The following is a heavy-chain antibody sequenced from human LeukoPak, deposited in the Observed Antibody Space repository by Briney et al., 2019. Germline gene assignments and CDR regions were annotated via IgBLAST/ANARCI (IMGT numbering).Heavy chain of an antibody. J-gene: IGHJ6*03. Sequence: GGSLRLSCAASGFTFSSYWMHWVRQLPGKGLVWVSRINSDASSTSYADSVKGRFTISRDNARNSLYLQMNSLRAEDTAVYYCARSPWDSRLYMDVWGKGTTVTVSS. V-gene: IGHV3-74*01. CDR1: GFTFSSYW. CDR3: ARSPWDSRLYMDV. CDR2: INSDASST. D-gene: IGHD1-26*01.